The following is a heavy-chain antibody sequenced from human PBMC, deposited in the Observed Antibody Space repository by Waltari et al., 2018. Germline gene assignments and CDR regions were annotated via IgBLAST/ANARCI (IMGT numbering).Heavy chain of an antibody. CDR3: ARTCISAACYMIY. J-gene: IGHJ4*02. CDR1: GYTCTSRG. Sequence: QVQLVQSGGEMKETGASVKVSCKASGYTCTSRGINWVRQAPGQGLEWMGWINTQNGSTNYAQNLQGRVTMTADTSTTTAYMELRSLKSDDTAIYYCARTCISAACYMIYWGQGTLVTVSA. D-gene: IGHD2-2*02. CDR2: INTQNGST. V-gene: IGHV1-18*01.